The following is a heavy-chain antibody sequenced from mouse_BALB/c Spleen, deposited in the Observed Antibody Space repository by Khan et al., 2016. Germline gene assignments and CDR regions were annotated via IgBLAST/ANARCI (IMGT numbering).Heavy chain of an antibody. CDR2: IDPANGNT. J-gene: IGHJ2*01. Sequence: VQLQQSGAELVKPGASVKLSCTASGFNIKDTYMHWVKQRPEQGLEWIGRIDPANGNTKYDPKFQGKATIKADTPSNTAYLQLSSLTSEDTAVYYGASRYYGYDGYWGQGTTLTVSS. CDR3: ASRYYGYDGY. CDR1: GFNIKDTY. V-gene: IGHV14-3*02. D-gene: IGHD2-2*01.